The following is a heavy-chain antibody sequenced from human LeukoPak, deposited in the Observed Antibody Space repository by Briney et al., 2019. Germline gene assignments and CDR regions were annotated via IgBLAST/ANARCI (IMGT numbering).Heavy chain of an antibody. Sequence: GGSLRLSCAASGFTFSSYWMSWVRQAPGKGLEWVANIKQDGSEKYYVDSVKGRFTISRDNAKNSLYLQMNSLRAEDTAVYYCVPVEEWLVYYYYYYGMDVWGQGTTVTVSS. D-gene: IGHD6-19*01. CDR3: VPVEEWLVYYYYYYGMDV. CDR1: GFTFSSYW. J-gene: IGHJ6*02. V-gene: IGHV3-7*01. CDR2: IKQDGSEK.